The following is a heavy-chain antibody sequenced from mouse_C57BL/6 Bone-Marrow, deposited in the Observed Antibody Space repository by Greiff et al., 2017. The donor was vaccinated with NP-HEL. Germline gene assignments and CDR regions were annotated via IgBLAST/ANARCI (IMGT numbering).Heavy chain of an antibody. CDR3: ARGGAICDGYYGWYFDV. V-gene: IGHV1-72*01. D-gene: IGHD2-3*01. CDR2: IDPNSGGT. J-gene: IGHJ1*03. CDR1: GYTFTSYW. Sequence: QVQLQQPGAELVKPGASVKLSCKASGYTFTSYWMHWVKQRPGRGLEWIGRIDPNSGGTKYNEKFKSKATLTVDTPSSTAYIQLSSLTSEDSAVYYCARGGAICDGYYGWYFDVWGTGTTVTVSS.